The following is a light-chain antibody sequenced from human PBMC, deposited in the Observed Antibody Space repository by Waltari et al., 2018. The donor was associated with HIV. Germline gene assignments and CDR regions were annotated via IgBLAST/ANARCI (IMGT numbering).Light chain of an antibody. CDR2: NDN. Sequence: QSVLTQPPSASGTPGQRVTISCSGTRSNIGTNTVNWYQIIPGTAPKLLIYNDNPRPSGVPDRFSVSRSGTSASLAISGLQSGDEADYYCAAWDDRLDGQGVFGGGTTLTVL. CDR3: AAWDDRLDGQGV. V-gene: IGLV1-44*01. CDR1: RSNIGTNT. J-gene: IGLJ3*02.